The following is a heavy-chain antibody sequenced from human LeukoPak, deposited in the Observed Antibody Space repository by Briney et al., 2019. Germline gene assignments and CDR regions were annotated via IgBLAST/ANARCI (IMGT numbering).Heavy chain of an antibody. CDR3: AKVNGDNTFDY. D-gene: IGHD7-27*01. V-gene: IGHV1-3*04. J-gene: IGHJ4*02. CDR2: INIGNANT. Sequence: ASVKVSCKASGGTFSSYAISWVRQAPGQGLEWMGWINIGNANTKYSQKFQGRVTITRDTSASIAYMELSSLRSEDTAVYYCAKVNGDNTFDYWGQGTLVTVSS. CDR1: GGTFSSYA.